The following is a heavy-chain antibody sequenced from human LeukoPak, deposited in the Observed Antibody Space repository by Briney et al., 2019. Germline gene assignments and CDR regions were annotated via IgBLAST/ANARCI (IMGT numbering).Heavy chain of an antibody. V-gene: IGHV4-59*11. D-gene: IGHD4-17*01. CDR2: VYYNGLT. Sequence: SETLSLTCTVSGASISPHYWTWTRQAPGRGLEWIGYVYYNGLTSYNASLRSRLILSVDTARNQVSLKLTSVTAADTAVYYCTRERSTVTFDYWGQGTLVTVSS. CDR3: TRERSTVTFDY. J-gene: IGHJ4*02. CDR1: GASISPHY.